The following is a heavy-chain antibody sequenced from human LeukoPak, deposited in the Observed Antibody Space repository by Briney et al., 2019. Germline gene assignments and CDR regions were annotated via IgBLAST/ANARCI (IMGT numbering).Heavy chain of an antibody. CDR1: GRTFSSYA. Sequence: SVKVSCKASGRTFSSYAISWVRQAPGQGLEWMGGIIPIFGTANYAQKFQGRVTITADESTSTAYMELSSLRSEDTAVYYCARRRSSWHNWFDPWGQGTLVTVSS. J-gene: IGHJ5*02. D-gene: IGHD6-13*01. CDR3: ARRRSSWHNWFDP. V-gene: IGHV1-69*13. CDR2: IIPIFGTA.